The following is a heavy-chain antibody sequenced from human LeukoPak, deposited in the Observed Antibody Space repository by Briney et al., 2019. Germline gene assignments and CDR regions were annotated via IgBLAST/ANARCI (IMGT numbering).Heavy chain of an antibody. J-gene: IGHJ4*02. V-gene: IGHV4-59*12. Sequence: SETLSLTCTVSGGSISGYYGSWIRQPPGKGLEWIAYIYYNGISNYNPSLKSRVIISVDRSKNQFSLKLSSVTAADTAVYYCARSLDYYDSSGYYYGRGPIDYWGQGTLVTVSS. CDR3: ARSLDYYDSSGYYYGRGPIDY. CDR2: IYYNGIS. CDR1: GGSISGYY. D-gene: IGHD3-22*01.